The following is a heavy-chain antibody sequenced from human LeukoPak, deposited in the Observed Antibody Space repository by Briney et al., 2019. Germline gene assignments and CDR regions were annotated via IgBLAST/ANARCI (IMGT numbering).Heavy chain of an antibody. V-gene: IGHV3-30*02. CDR2: VRYDGDEK. J-gene: IGHJ3*02. CDR3: ARSDDHDAFDI. Sequence: GGSLRLSCEASGFMFRSYGTHWVRQAPGKGLECVAIVRYDGDEKYYADSVRGRFTISRDNSRNTVYLQMDSLRSDDTGIYYCARSDDHDAFDIWGQGTVVTVSS. CDR1: GFMFRSYG.